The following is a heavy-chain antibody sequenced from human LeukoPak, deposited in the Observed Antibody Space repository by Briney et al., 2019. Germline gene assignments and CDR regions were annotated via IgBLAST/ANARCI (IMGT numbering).Heavy chain of an antibody. CDR2: IKQDGSEK. V-gene: IGHV3-7*03. CDR1: GFTFSSYN. Sequence: GGSLRLSCAASGFTFSSYNLNWVRQAPGKGLEWVANIKQDGSEKYYVDSVKGRFTISRDNAKNTLYLQMNSLRAEDTAVYYCAKDIVVVPAAPLYWGQGTLVTVSS. CDR3: AKDIVVVPAAPLY. J-gene: IGHJ4*02. D-gene: IGHD2-2*01.